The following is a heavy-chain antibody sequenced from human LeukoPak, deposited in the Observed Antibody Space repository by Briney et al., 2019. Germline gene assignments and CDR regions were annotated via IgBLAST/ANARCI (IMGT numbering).Heavy chain of an antibody. CDR1: GFTFNNAW. D-gene: IGHD6-13*01. J-gene: IGHJ4*02. Sequence: GGSLRLSCAASGFTFNNAWMNWVRQAPGKGLEWVSSISSNSRYIYNADSMRGRFTISRDNAKNSLYLQMNSLKPEDTAVYYCARVAEAAAFDSWGQGTLVTVSS. V-gene: IGHV3-21*06. CDR2: ISSNSRYI. CDR3: ARVAEAAAFDS.